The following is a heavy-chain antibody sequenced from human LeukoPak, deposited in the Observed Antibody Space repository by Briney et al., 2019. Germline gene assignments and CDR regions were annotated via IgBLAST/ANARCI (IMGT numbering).Heavy chain of an antibody. V-gene: IGHV3-23*01. CDR1: GITLSNYG. CDR2: ISDSGGRT. D-gene: IGHD3-10*01. CDR3: AKRGVVIRVLLVGFHKEAYYFDS. J-gene: IGHJ4*02. Sequence: GGSLRLSCAVSGITLSNYGMSWVRQAPGKGLEWVAGISDSGGRTNYADSVKGRFTISRDNPRNTLYLQMNSLRAEDTAVYFCAKRGVVIRVLLVGFHKEAYYFDSWGQGALVTVSS.